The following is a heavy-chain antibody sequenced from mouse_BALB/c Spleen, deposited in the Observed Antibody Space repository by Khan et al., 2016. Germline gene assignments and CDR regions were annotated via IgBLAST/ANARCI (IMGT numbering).Heavy chain of an antibody. V-gene: IGHV9-2-1*01. J-gene: IGHJ3*01. CDR2: INTETGEP. D-gene: IGHD1-2*01. CDR3: ARATLLRLLAY. Sequence: QIQLVQSGPELKKPGETVKISCKASGYTFTDYSMHWVKQTPGKGLKWMGWINTETGEPTYADDFKGRFAFSLETSDSTAYLQSTNLKNEDTATYFCARATLLRLLAYWGQGTLVTVSA. CDR1: GYTFTDYS.